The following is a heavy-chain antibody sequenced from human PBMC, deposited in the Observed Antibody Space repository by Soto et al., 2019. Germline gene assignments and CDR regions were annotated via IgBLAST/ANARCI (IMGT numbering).Heavy chain of an antibody. CDR1: GFTFSGYA. CDR2: ITASGDST. CDR3: AKDPDDSSSWYYGMDV. J-gene: IGHJ6*02. D-gene: IGHD6-13*01. V-gene: IGHV3-23*01. Sequence: GGSLRLSCAASGFTFSGYAMSWVRQAPGKGLEWVSSITASGDSTYYADFVKGRFTISRGNSKNTLFLQLNILGLDDTAVYYCAKDPDDSSSWYYGMDVWGQGTTVTVSS.